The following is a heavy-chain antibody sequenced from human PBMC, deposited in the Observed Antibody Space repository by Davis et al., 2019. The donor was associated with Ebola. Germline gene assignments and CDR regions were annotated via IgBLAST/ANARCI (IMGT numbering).Heavy chain of an antibody. J-gene: IGHJ6*04. Sequence: GESLKISCVASGFTFSSYGMYWVRQAPGKGLEWVAFIRYDGSNKYYADSVKGRFTISRDNSKYTLYLQMNSLRAEDTAVYYCAKGSVTIFGVAPDYYGMDVWGKGTTVTVSS. V-gene: IGHV3-30*02. CDR1: GFTFSSYG. CDR2: IRYDGSNK. D-gene: IGHD3-3*01. CDR3: AKGSVTIFGVAPDYYGMDV.